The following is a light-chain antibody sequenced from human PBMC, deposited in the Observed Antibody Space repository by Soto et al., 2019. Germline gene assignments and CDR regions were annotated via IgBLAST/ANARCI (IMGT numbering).Light chain of an antibody. CDR1: ESITRY. Sequence: DIHMTQSPSSLSASVGDRVTITCRASESITRYLNWYQQKSGRGPKLLISATSSLQSGVPSRFTGSGSGTDFTLTISSLQPEDFATYYCQQSDSIPLTFGQGTKVEIK. CDR2: ATS. J-gene: IGKJ1*01. V-gene: IGKV1-39*01. CDR3: QQSDSIPLT.